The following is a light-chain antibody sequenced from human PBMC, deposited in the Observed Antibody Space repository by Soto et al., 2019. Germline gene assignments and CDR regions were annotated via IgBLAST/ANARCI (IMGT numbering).Light chain of an antibody. Sequence: DIQMAQSPSCRSSSVGDGVTVTFRASQSISNHLNWYQQKPGKAPKRLIYAASSLQSGVPSRFSGSGSGTEFTLTISSLQPEDFATYYCLQHNSYPWTFGQGTKVDIK. CDR3: LQHNSYPWT. V-gene: IGKV1-17*01. CDR1: QSISNH. CDR2: AAS. J-gene: IGKJ1*01.